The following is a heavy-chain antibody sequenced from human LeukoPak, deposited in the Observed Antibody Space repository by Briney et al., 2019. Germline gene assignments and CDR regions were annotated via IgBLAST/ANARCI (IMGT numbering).Heavy chain of an antibody. CDR3: AKPSSGYGSFDS. Sequence: GGSLSLSCPASGFTFRSYAMSWVRQATGKRLEWVSAISSSSTNTYYADSVKGRFTISRDNSKNTLYLQMNSLKAEDTAVYYCAKPSSGYGSFDSWGQGTLVTVSS. CDR2: ISSSSTNT. J-gene: IGHJ4*02. D-gene: IGHD6-19*01. CDR1: GFTFRSYA. V-gene: IGHV3-23*01.